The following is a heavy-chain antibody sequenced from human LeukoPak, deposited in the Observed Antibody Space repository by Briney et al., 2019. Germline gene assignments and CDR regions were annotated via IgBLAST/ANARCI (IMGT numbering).Heavy chain of an antibody. Sequence: SVKVSCKASGGTFSSYTISWVRQAPGQGLEWMGRIIPILGIANYAQKLQGRVTITADKSTSTAYMELSSLRSEDTAVYYCARDWGEYQLLSLNYYYYMDVWGKGTTVTVSS. CDR1: GGTFSSYT. J-gene: IGHJ6*03. D-gene: IGHD2-2*01. CDR3: ARDWGEYQLLSLNYYYYMDV. CDR2: IIPILGIA. V-gene: IGHV1-69*04.